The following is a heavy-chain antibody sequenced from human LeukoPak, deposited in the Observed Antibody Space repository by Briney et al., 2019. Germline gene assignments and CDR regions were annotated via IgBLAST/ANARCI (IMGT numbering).Heavy chain of an antibody. CDR1: GYTFTSYA. D-gene: IGHD3-22*01. CDR2: ISAYNGNP. J-gene: IGHJ5*02. Sequence: ASVKVSCKASGYTFTSYAISWVRQAPGQGHEWMGWISAYNGNPNYAQKLQGRVTMATDTSTSTAYMELRSLRSDDTAVYYCARCEPHYYDSTKFDPWGQGTLVTVSS. V-gene: IGHV1-18*01. CDR3: ARCEPHYYDSTKFDP.